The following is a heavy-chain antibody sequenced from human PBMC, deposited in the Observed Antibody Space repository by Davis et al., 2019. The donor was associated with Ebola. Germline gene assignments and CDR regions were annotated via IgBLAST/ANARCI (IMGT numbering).Heavy chain of an antibody. J-gene: IGHJ4*02. V-gene: IGHV4-39*01. D-gene: IGHD5-12*01. CDR3: ARHVGYADFPPYYFDY. CDR2: ISYAGKT. CDR1: DDSIPTNGYS. Sequence: SETLSLTCTVPDDSIPTNGYSWGWVRLPPRNRPEWLGSISYAGKTFNHPSLRSRVSMSVDTSKNKFSLSLTSVTAADTGLYYCARHVGYADFPPYYFDYWGRGTLVTVSS.